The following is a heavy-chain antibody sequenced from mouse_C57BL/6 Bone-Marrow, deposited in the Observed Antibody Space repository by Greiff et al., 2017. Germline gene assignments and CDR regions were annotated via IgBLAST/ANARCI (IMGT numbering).Heavy chain of an antibody. CDR2: IYPSDSET. D-gene: IGHD2-1*01. J-gene: IGHJ3*01. CDR3: ARHYGNYLAWFAY. Sequence: QVQLQQPGAELVRPGSSVKLSCKASGYTFTSYWMDWVKQRPGQGLEWIGNIYPSDSETHYNQKFKDKATLTVDKSSSTAYMQLSSLTSEDSAVYYCARHYGNYLAWFAYWGQGTLVTVSA. V-gene: IGHV1-61*01. CDR1: GYTFTSYW.